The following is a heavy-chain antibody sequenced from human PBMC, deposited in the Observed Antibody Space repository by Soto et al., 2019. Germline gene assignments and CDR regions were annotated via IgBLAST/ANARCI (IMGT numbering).Heavy chain of an antibody. CDR3: ARCYGVQHYYYYGMDV. CDR1: GGTFSSYA. D-gene: IGHD2-8*01. V-gene: IGHV1-69*01. Sequence: QVQLVQSGAEVKKPGSSVKVSCKASGGTFSSYAISWVRQAPGQGLEWMGGIIPIFGTANYAQKFQGRVTITADESTSTADMELSSLRSEDTAVYYCARCYGVQHYYYYGMDVWGQGTTVTVSS. CDR2: IIPIFGTA. J-gene: IGHJ6*02.